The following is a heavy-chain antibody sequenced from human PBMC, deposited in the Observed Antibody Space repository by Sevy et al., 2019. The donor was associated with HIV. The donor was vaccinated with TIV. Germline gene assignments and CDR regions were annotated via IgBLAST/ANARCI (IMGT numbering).Heavy chain of an antibody. CDR3: ARASGGLWFDP. CDR2: IYHSGST. J-gene: IGHJ5*02. Sequence: SETLSLTCAVSGGSISSGGYSWSWIRQPPGKGLEWIGYIYHSGSTYYNPSLKSRVTISVDRSKNQFSLKLSSVTAADTAVYYCARASGGLWFDPWGQRTLVTVSS. CDR1: GGSISSGGYS. V-gene: IGHV4-30-2*01.